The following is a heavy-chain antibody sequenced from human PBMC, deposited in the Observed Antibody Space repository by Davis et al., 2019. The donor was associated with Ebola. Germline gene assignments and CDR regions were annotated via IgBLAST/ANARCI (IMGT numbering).Heavy chain of an antibody. V-gene: IGHV3-21*01. CDR2: IGSDGIHA. CDR1: GFTFCSYT. Sequence: ESLKISCAGSGFTFCSYTMNWVRQAPGKGLEWVSSIGSDGIHAFHADSVKGRFTISRDNAKNSLYLQMNSLRAEDTAVYYCARDIPFSSYDYWGQGTLVTVSS. D-gene: IGHD4-11*01. CDR3: ARDIPFSSYDY. J-gene: IGHJ4*02.